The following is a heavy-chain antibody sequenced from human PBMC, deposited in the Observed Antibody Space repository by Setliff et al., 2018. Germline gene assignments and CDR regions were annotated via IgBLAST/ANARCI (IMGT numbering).Heavy chain of an antibody. D-gene: IGHD2-2*01. CDR2: IGTYDANT. Sequence: GASVKVSCKASGYTFKNYGVGWVRQAPGQGLEWMGWIGTYDANTIYSQKFQGRVTLTTDTSTSTAYMEVRSLRSDDTAVYYCARGPKDFVVVAAAHRFDNWGQGTLVTGSS. CDR3: ARGPKDFVVVAAAHRFDN. CDR1: GYTFKNYG. J-gene: IGHJ4*02. V-gene: IGHV1-18*01.